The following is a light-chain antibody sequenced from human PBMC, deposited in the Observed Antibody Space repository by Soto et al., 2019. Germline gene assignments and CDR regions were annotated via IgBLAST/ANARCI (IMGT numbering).Light chain of an antibody. CDR2: EVN. Sequence: QSVLTQPPSACGSPEQSVTISCSRTSSDVGGYNYVSWYQQHPGKVPKLMVYEVNKRPSGVPDRFSGSKSGNTASLTVAGLQAEDEADYYCTSYAGGNNVFGTGTKVTVL. CDR3: TSYAGGNNV. CDR1: SSDVGGYNY. J-gene: IGLJ1*01. V-gene: IGLV2-8*01.